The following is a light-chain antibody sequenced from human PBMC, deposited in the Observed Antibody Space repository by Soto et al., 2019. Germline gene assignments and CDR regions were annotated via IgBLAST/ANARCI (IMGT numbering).Light chain of an antibody. CDR3: QSYESSPAVV. J-gene: IGLJ2*01. Sequence: QSVLTQPPSVSGAPGQRVTISCTGSSSNIGAGYDVHWYQQLPGTAPKLLIYGNSNRPSGVPDRFSGSKSGTSASLAITGLLAEDEADYYCQSYESSPAVVFGGGTKLTVL. V-gene: IGLV1-40*01. CDR2: GNS. CDR1: SSNIGAGYD.